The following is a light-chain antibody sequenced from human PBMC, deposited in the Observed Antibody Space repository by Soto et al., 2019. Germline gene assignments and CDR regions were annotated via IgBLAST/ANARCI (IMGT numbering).Light chain of an antibody. Sequence: EIFLTQSPDTPSLSPRRRPTLTCTASQSVTKYIAWYQQRPGQAPRSVIYDASNRATGVPARFSGSRSGTDFTLTISDLENADFGLYDCQQRLNWTPGFGQGTKVDIK. CDR2: DAS. J-gene: IGKJ1*01. CDR3: QQRLNWTPG. V-gene: IGKV3-11*01. CDR1: QSVTKY.